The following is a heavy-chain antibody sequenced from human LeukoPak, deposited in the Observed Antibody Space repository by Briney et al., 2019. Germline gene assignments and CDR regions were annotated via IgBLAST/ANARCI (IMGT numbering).Heavy chain of an antibody. D-gene: IGHD2-15*01. CDR1: GFTFSSYS. J-gene: IGHJ6*02. Sequence: GGSLRLSCAASGFTFSSYSMNWVRQAPGKGLEWVSYISSSSSTIYYADSVKGRFTISRDNAKNSLYLQMNSLRDEDTAVYYCAKLSMVVAATADYGMDVWGQGTTVTVSS. V-gene: IGHV3-48*02. CDR2: ISSSSSTI. CDR3: AKLSMVVAATADYGMDV.